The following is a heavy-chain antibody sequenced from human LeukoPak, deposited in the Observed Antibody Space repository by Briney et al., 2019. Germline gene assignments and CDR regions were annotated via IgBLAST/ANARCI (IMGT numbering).Heavy chain of an antibody. CDR3: AKDDSRGSYYDFWSGYYTWFDP. D-gene: IGHD3-3*01. CDR1: GFTFSSYA. Sequence: GGSLRLSCAASGFTFSSYAMSWVRQAPGKGLEWVSAISGSGGSTYYADSVKGRFTISRDNSKNTLYLQMNSLIAEDTAVYYCAKDDSRGSYYDFWSGYYTWFDPWGQGTLVTVSS. J-gene: IGHJ5*02. CDR2: ISGSGGST. V-gene: IGHV3-23*01.